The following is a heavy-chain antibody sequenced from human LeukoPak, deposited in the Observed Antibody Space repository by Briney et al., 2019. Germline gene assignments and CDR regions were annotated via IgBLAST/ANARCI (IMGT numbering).Heavy chain of an antibody. V-gene: IGHV3-23*01. CDR1: GFTFSSYW. D-gene: IGHD5-18*01. J-gene: IGHJ3*02. CDR2: ISGSGAGT. Sequence: PGGSLRLSCAASGFTFSSYWMSWVRQAPGEGLEWVSAISGSGAGTYYADSVKGRFTISRDNSKNTLYLQMHSLRVEDTAVYYCAKDVRGYSYGYDAFDIWGQGTMVTVSS. CDR3: AKDVRGYSYGYDAFDI.